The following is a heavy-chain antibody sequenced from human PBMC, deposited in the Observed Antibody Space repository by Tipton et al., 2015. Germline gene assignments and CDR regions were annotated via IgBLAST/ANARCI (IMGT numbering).Heavy chain of an antibody. CDR3: ARGGVGGYFLFDY. J-gene: IGHJ4*02. V-gene: IGHV3-9*01. Sequence: SLRLSCAASGFTFDDYAMHWVRQAPGKGLEWISEISWNSGSIGYADSVKGRFTTSRDNSKNTLYLQMNSLRAEDTAVYFCARGGVGGYFLFDYWGQGTLGTVSS. CDR2: ISWNSGSI. D-gene: IGHD3-22*01. CDR1: GFTFDDYA.